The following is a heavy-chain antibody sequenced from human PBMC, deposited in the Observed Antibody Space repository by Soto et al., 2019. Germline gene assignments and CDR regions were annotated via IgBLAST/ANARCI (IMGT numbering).Heavy chain of an antibody. CDR2: ISYLGIT. J-gene: IGHJ4*02. CDR1: GGSISTTGSS. CDR3: ARVYGDYSFESFDY. D-gene: IGHD4-17*01. V-gene: IGHV4-30-2*01. Sequence: SETLSLTCDVSGGSISTTGSSWMWIRQPPGKGLEWLGYISYLGITYYNPSLKSRGSMSVDRSKNQFSLSLNSVTAADTAVYYCARVYGDYSFESFDYWGQGTLVTVSS.